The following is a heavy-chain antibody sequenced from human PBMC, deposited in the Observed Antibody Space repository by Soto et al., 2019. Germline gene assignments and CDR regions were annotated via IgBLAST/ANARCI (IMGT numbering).Heavy chain of an antibody. CDR1: GYTFTSYD. CDR3: TRERAVAGFDY. V-gene: IGHV1-8*01. J-gene: IGHJ4*02. Sequence: QVQLVQSGAEVKKPGASVKVSCKASGYTFTSYDINWVRQATGQGLEWMGWMNPNSGNTGYAQKSQXXVTMPRNTSISTAYMELSSLRSKDTAVYYWTRERAVAGFDYWGQGTLVTVSS. CDR2: MNPNSGNT. D-gene: IGHD6-19*01.